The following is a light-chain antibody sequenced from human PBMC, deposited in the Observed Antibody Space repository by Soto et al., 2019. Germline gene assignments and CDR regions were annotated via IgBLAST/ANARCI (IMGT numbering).Light chain of an antibody. J-gene: IGKJ2*01. CDR1: QTVLYSSNNKNY. V-gene: IGKV4-1*01. CDR3: QQYYSSPVT. Sequence: DIVMTQSPDSLTVSLGERATINCKSSQTVLYSSNNKNYLAWYQQKSGQPPKLLIYWASTRESGVPDRFTGSGSGTDFTLTVSSLQAEDVAVYYCQQYYSSPVTFGQGTKLEIQ. CDR2: WAS.